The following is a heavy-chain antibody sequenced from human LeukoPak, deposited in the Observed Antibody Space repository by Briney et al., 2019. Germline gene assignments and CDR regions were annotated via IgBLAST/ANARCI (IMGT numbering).Heavy chain of an antibody. Sequence: GGSVRLSCAASGFTFSSYWMHWVGQAPGKGLVWVLRINSDGSSTSYAESVKGRLTISRDNAKNTVYLQMSSLRAEDTAVYYCAKFLSVFYYYYGMDVWGQGTTVTVSS. V-gene: IGHV3-74*01. D-gene: IGHD3-3*01. CDR2: INSDGSST. J-gene: IGHJ6*02. CDR1: GFTFSSYW. CDR3: AKFLSVFYYYYGMDV.